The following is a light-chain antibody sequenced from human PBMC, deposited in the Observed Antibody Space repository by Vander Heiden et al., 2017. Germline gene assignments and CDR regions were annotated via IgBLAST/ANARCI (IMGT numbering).Light chain of an antibody. V-gene: IGLV1-40*01. CDR3: QSYVSSIGGYV. CDR1: SSNIGAGYD. Sequence: QSVLTQPPPVSGAPGRRVTISCTGSSSNIGAGYDVHWYQQLPVTAPKLLCEGNSNRPSGVPDRFACYKAGTCASPNITVLQAEEEADYCSQSYVSSIGGYVFGGGTKITVL. CDR2: GNS. J-gene: IGLJ3*02.